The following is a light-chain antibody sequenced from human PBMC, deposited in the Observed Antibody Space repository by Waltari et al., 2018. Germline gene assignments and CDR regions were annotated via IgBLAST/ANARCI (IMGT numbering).Light chain of an antibody. Sequence: DLQMTQSPSSLSASVGDSVTITCRASQIISSYLNWYQQKPGKAPKLLIYASSSLQRGVPSRFSGSGSGTDFTRTISSLQPEYFATYYCQQSYSTPITFGGGTKVEIK. CDR1: QIISSY. CDR2: ASS. J-gene: IGKJ4*01. V-gene: IGKV1-39*01. CDR3: QQSYSTPIT.